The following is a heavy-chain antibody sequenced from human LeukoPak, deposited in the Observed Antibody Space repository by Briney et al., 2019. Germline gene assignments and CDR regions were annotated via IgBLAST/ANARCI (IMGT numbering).Heavy chain of an antibody. CDR3: ARVVLYYDFWSGYFSGRDYYYMDV. V-gene: IGHV4-34*01. J-gene: IGHJ6*03. CDR2: INHSGST. D-gene: IGHD3-3*01. Sequence: SETLSLTCAVYGGPFSGYYWSWIRQPPGKGLEWIGEINHSGSTNYNPSLKSRVTISVDTSKNQFSLKLSSVTAADTAVYYCARVVLYYDFWSGYFSGRDYYYMDVWGKGTTVTVSS. CDR1: GGPFSGYY.